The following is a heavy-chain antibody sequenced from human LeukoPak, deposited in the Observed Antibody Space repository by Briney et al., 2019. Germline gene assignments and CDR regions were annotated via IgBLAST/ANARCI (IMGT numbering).Heavy chain of an antibody. D-gene: IGHD5/OR15-5a*01. CDR3: ARWGLRGAFDI. Sequence: SETLSLTCAVYGGSFSGYYWSWIRQPPGKGLEWIGEINHSGSTNYNPSLKSRVTISVDTSKNQLPLKLSSVTAADTAVYYCARWGLRGAFDIWGQGIMVTVSS. CDR2: INHSGST. V-gene: IGHV4-34*01. CDR1: GGSFSGYY. J-gene: IGHJ3*02.